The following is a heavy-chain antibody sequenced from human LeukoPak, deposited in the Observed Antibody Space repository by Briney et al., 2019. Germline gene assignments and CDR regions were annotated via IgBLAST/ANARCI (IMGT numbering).Heavy chain of an antibody. CDR3: ARSETDFIPTLYYFDY. J-gene: IGHJ4*02. D-gene: IGHD3/OR15-3a*01. V-gene: IGHV4-61*02. Sequence: SQTLSPTCTVSGGSISSGGYYWSWIRQPAGKGLEWIGRIYTSGSTNYNPSLKSRVTMSVDTSKNQFSLKLSSVTAADTAVYYCARSETDFIPTLYYFDYWSQGTLVTVSS. CDR1: GGSISSGGYY. CDR2: IYTSGST.